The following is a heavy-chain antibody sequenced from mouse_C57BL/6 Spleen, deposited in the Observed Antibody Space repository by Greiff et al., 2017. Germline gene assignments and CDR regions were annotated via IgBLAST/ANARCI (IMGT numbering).Heavy chain of an antibody. CDR1: GYTFTSYW. Sequence: VQLQQSGTELVKPGASVKLSCKASGYTFTSYWMHWVKQRPGQGLEWIGNINPSNGGTNYNEKFKSKATLTVDKSSSTAYMQLSSLTSEDAAVYYCARYYSNYDYAMDYWGQGTSVTVSS. D-gene: IGHD2-5*01. CDR2: INPSNGGT. J-gene: IGHJ4*01. V-gene: IGHV1-53*01. CDR3: ARYYSNYDYAMDY.